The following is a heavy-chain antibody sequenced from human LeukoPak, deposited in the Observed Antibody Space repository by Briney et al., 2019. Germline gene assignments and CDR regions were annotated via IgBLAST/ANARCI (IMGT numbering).Heavy chain of an antibody. Sequence: GGSLRLSCAASGFTFSSYAMTWVRQAPVKGLEWVSAISGSGRDTYYADSVKGRFTISRDNSKNTLYLQVNSLRADDTAVYYCATNYYDSSGYFPDFDYWGQGALVSVSS. J-gene: IGHJ4*02. CDR1: GFTFSSYA. V-gene: IGHV3-23*01. CDR3: ATNYYDSSGYFPDFDY. D-gene: IGHD3-22*01. CDR2: ISGSGRDT.